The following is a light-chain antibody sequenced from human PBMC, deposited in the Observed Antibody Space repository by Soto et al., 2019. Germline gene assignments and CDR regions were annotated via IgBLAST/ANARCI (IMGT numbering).Light chain of an antibody. CDR1: SSDVGNYNL. V-gene: IGLV2-23*01. CDR2: EGS. J-gene: IGLJ2*01. Sequence: QSALTQPASVSGSPGQSITLSCTGTSSDVGNYNLVSWYQQHPGKAPKLMIYEGSKRPSGVSIRFSGSKSGNTASLTISGLQAEDEADYYCCSYAGSNTFVVFGGGTKVTVL. CDR3: CSYAGSNTFVV.